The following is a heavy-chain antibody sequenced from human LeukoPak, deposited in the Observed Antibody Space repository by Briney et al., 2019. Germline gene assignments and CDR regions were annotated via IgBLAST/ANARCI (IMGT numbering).Heavy chain of an antibody. CDR3: AKQSLNREGSYYYDSSGYYT. CDR2: ISGSGGST. V-gene: IGHV3-23*01. J-gene: IGHJ4*02. CDR1: GFTFSSYA. D-gene: IGHD3-22*01. Sequence: GGSLRLSCAASGFTFSSYAMSWVRQAPGKGLEWVSAISGSGGSTYYADSVKGRFTISRDNSKNTLYLQMNSLRAEHTAVYYWAKQSLNREGSYYYDSSGYYTWGQGTLVTVSS.